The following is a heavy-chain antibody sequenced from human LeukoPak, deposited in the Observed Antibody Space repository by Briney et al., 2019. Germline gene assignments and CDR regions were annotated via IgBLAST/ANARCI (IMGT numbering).Heavy chain of an antibody. CDR1: GITLSNYG. J-gene: IGHJ3*02. CDR2: ISGSGGST. CDR3: ARDRSSRPPDAFDI. V-gene: IGHV3-23*01. Sequence: GGSLRLSCAVSGITLSNYGMSWIRQAPGKGLEWVAGISGSGGSTNYADSVKGRFTISRDNAKNSLYLRMNSLRAEDTAVYYCARDRSSRPPDAFDIWGQGTMVTVSS.